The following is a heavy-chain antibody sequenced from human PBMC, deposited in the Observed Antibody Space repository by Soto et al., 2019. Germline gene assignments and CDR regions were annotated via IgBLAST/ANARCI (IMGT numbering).Heavy chain of an antibody. CDR1: GFTFSRYD. Sequence: EVQVVESGGGLVQPGGSLRLSCAASGFTFSRYDMHWVRQATGRGLEWVSGIGTSGDTYYAGSVKGRFTISRENAKSSLYLQMIRLRVEDTALYYCARGDYHDTSGPFSDAFDVWGQGTVVTV. V-gene: IGHV3-13*04. D-gene: IGHD3-22*01. J-gene: IGHJ3*01. CDR3: ARGDYHDTSGPFSDAFDV. CDR2: IGTSGDT.